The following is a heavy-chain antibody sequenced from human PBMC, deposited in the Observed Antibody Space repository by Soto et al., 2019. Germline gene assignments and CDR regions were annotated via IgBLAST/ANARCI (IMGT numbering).Heavy chain of an antibody. CDR3: AAAVGPTRNYVFDY. Sequence: SVKVSCKASGFTFTSSAVQWVRQARGQRLEWIGWIVVGSGNTNYAQKFQERVTITRDMSTGTAYMELSSLRSEDTAVYYCAAAVGPTRNYVFDYWGQGTLVTVSS. V-gene: IGHV1-58*01. CDR1: GFTFTSSA. J-gene: IGHJ4*02. D-gene: IGHD1-7*01. CDR2: IVVGSGNT.